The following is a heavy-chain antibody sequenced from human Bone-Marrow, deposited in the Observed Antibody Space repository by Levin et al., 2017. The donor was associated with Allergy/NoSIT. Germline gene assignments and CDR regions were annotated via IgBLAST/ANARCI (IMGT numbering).Heavy chain of an antibody. V-gene: IGHV3-23*01. D-gene: IGHD2-2*01. CDR1: GFTFSSYA. J-gene: IGHJ4*02. CDR2: ISGSGSST. CDR3: ANRAVPSAIVYLDH. Sequence: GESLKISCAASGFTFSSYAMAWVRQAPGKGLEWVSLISGSGSSTTYADSVKGRFTISRDNSKNTLFLQMDSLRAEDTALYYCANRAVPSAIVYLDHWGQGTLVNGSA.